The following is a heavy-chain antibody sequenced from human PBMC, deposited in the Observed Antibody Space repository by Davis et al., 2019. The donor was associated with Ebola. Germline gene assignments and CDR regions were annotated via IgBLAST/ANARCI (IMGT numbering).Heavy chain of an antibody. CDR3: AGGYGDFWSGYYYYYYGMDV. CDR1: GGSISSSNW. J-gene: IGHJ6*02. CDR2: IYHSGST. Sequence: MPSETLSLTCAVSGGSISSSNWWSWVRQPPGKGLEWIGEIYHSGSTNYNPSLKSRVTISVDTSKNQFSLKLSSVTAADTAVYYCAGGYGDFWSGYYYYYYGMDVWGQGTTVTVSS. V-gene: IGHV4-4*02. D-gene: IGHD3-3*01.